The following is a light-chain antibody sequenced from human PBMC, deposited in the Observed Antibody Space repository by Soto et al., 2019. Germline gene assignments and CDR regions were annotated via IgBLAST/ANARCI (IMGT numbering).Light chain of an antibody. J-gene: IGKJ5*01. CDR1: QSISSY. CDR2: DAS. CDR3: QQYNNWPPIT. Sequence: IQMTQSPSSLSASVGDRVTITCRASQSISSYLNWYQQKPGKTPKLLIYDASSLESGVPSRFSGSGSGTEFTLTISSLQPDDFAVYYCQQYNNWPPITFGQGTRLEI. V-gene: IGKV1D-13*01.